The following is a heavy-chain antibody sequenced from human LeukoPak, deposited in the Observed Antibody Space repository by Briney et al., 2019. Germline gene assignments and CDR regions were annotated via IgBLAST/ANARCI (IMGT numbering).Heavy chain of an antibody. V-gene: IGHV3-48*03. J-gene: IGHJ6*04. CDR3: AELGITMIGGV. CDR1: GFTFRNYE. CDR2: ISSSGSTI. D-gene: IGHD3-10*02. Sequence: GGSLRLSCAASGFTFRNYEMNWVRQAPGKGLEWVSYISSSGSTIYYADSVKGRFTISRDNAKNSLYLQMNSLRAEDTAVYYCAELGITMIGGVWGKGTTVTISS.